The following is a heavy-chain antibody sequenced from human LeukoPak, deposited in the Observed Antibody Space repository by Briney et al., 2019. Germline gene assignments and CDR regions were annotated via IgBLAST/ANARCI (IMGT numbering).Heavy chain of an antibody. D-gene: IGHD3-3*01. Sequence: GGSLRLSCAASGFTFSRYWMSWVRRAPGKGLEWVPHIKEDGSQKYYVDSVKGRFTISIDNGKNSLSLQTNSLGVDNTAVYYCERGEAFGRIPDGAFDIWGEGKVVTVSS. V-gene: IGHV3-7*01. CDR2: IKEDGSQK. CDR1: GFTFSRYW. CDR3: ERGEAFGRIPDGAFDI. J-gene: IGHJ3*02.